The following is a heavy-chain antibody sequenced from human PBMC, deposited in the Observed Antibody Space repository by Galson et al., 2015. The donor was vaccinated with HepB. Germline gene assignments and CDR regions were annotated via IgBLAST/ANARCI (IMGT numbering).Heavy chain of an antibody. V-gene: IGHV3-23*01. CDR1: GFTFSYYA. CDR3: AKVFPEKTSGWYRQARYYFDS. D-gene: IGHD6-19*01. CDR2: ITPIGDNT. Sequence: SLRLSCAASGFTFSYYAMSWVRQAPGKGLEWVSAITPIGDNTYSADSMKGRFTIHRDNSKNTLCLQMNRLREHHTAIYFCAKVFPEKTSGWYRQARYYFDSWGQGTRGTVSS. J-gene: IGHJ4*02.